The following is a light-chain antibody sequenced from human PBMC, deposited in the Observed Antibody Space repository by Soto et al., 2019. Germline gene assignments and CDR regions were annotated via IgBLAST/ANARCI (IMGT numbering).Light chain of an antibody. CDR3: AAWDDSLNGRV. CDR1: HSNIGRNS. CDR2: SSN. V-gene: IGLV1-44*01. Sequence: QSVLTQPPSASGTPGQRVTIPCSGTHSNIGRNSVNWYLQLPGTAPRLLIFSSNQRPLGVPDRFSGYRSGTSASLAITGLRSEDDAYYYCAAWDDSLNGRVFGGGTKLTVL. J-gene: IGLJ3*02.